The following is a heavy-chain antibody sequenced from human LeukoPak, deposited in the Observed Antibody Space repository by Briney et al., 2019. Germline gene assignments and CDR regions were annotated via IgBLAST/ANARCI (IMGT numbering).Heavy chain of an antibody. CDR1: GYSFTGHW. V-gene: IGHV5-51*01. Sequence: GESLKISCEAFGYSFTGHWIGWVRQMPGRGLEFMGTIYPGDSDTRYSPSFEGRVTISVDKSLNTAYLQWSGLEASDTAMYYCARYGKSGTHSHGFDTWGQGTMVIVSS. D-gene: IGHD3-10*01. J-gene: IGHJ3*02. CDR3: ARYGKSGTHSHGFDT. CDR2: IYPGDSDT.